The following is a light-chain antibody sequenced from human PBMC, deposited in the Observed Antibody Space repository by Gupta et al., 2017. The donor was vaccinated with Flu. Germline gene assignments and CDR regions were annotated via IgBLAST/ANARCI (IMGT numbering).Light chain of an antibody. CDR3: CSYAGIYRWV. CDR2: DVT. J-gene: IGLJ3*02. Sequence: SALPQPSSARGSPGQPVTIPCTGSDVGRYSYVSWYQQHPGKAPRLIIYDVTQRPSGVPDRFAGSKSGNTASLTISGVQAEDEANYWCCSYAGIYRWVFGGGTNLTVL. V-gene: IGLV2-11*01. CDR1: DVGRYSY.